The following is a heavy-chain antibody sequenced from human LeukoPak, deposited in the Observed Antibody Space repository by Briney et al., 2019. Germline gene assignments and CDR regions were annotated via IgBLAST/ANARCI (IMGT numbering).Heavy chain of an antibody. J-gene: IGHJ5*02. Sequence: GTSLRLSCAASGLTFRNYAMHWVRQAPGGRLEWVAVIWFDGTEKYYAASVMGRFTISRDSSESTLYLQMNGLRTEDTAVYYCARVNGPNSGYYYTLDLWGQGTPVTVSS. CDR2: IWFDGTEK. D-gene: IGHD3-22*01. CDR1: GLTFRNYA. V-gene: IGHV3-33*01. CDR3: ARVNGPNSGYYYTLDL.